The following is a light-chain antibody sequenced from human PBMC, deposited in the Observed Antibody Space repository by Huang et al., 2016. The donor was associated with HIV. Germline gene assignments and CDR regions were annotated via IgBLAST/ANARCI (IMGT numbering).Light chain of an antibody. J-gene: IGKJ1*01. CDR1: QSVSSN. CDR2: GAS. Sequence: EIVMTQSPATLSVSPGERATLACRASQSVSSNLAWYQQKPGQAPRLLIYGASTRATGVPARFSGSGSGREFTLTISSLQSEDFAVYCCQQYDSWPWTFGQGTKVEIK. CDR3: QQYDSWPWT. V-gene: IGKV3-15*01.